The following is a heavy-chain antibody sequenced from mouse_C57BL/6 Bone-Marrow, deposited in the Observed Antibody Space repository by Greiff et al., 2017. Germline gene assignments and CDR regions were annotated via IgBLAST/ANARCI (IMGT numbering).Heavy chain of an antibody. CDR2: IYPGNSDT. V-gene: IGHV1-5*01. CDR3: TRPYCGSSCWFAY. D-gene: IGHD1-1*01. Sequence: EVQLQQSGTVLARPGASVKMSCKTSGYTFTSYWMHWVKQRPGQGLEWIGAIYPGNSDTSYNQKFKGKAKLTAVTSASTAYMELSSLTNEDSAVYYCTRPYCGSSCWFAYWGQGTLVTVSA. J-gene: IGHJ3*01. CDR1: GYTFTSYW.